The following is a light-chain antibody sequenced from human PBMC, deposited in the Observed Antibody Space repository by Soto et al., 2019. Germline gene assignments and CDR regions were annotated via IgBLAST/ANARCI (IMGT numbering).Light chain of an antibody. J-gene: IGLJ2*01. Sequence: QSVLTQPASVSGSPGQSITISCTGTSGDVGSYNRVSWYQQHPGKAPKLMIYEGSKRPSGVSNRFSGSKSGNTASLTISGLQAEDEADYYCCSYAGSSTRVVFGGGTKLTVL. CDR1: SGDVGSYNR. CDR3: CSYAGSSTRVV. CDR2: EGS. V-gene: IGLV2-23*01.